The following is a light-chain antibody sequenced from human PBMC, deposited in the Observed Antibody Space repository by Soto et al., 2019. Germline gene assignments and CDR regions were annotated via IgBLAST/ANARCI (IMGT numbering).Light chain of an antibody. CDR2: EVS. V-gene: IGLV2-14*01. J-gene: IGLJ1*01. CDR1: SNDIGGYNY. CDR3: SSYTSSSTLV. Sequence: QSALTQPASVSGSPGQSISISCTGTSNDIGGYNYVSWYQQHPGEAPKLIIYEVSNRPSGVSNRFSGSKSDNTASLTITGLQAEDEADYYCSSYTSSSTLVFGTGTKLTVL.